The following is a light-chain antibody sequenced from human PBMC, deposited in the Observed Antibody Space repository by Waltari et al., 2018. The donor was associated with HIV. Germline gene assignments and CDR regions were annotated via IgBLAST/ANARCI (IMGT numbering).Light chain of an antibody. CDR1: SSAIGSYNL. J-gene: IGLJ3*02. CDR2: EVT. Sequence: QSALTQPASVSGSPGQSLTFSCTGTSSAIGSYNLVSWYQQHPGKAPRLMIDEVTKRPSGVSYRLSGSKSGNTASLTISGLQAEDEADYYCCSFAGSTSWVFGGGTKLTVL. CDR3: CSFAGSTSWV. V-gene: IGLV2-23*02.